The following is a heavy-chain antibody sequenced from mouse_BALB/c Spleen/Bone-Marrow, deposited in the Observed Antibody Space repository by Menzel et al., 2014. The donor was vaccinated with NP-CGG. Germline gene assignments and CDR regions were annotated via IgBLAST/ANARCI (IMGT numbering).Heavy chain of an antibody. J-gene: IGHJ4*01. D-gene: IGHD1-1*01. CDR3: ARWNYGSSRYYAMDY. Sequence: VQLKESGPGLVKPSQSLSLTCTVTGYSITSDYAWNWIRQLPGNKLEWMGYISYSGSTSYNPSLKSRISITRDTSKNQFFLQLNSVTTEDTATYYCARWNYGSSRYYAMDYWGQGTSVTVSS. V-gene: IGHV3-2*02. CDR2: ISYSGST. CDR1: GYSITSDYA.